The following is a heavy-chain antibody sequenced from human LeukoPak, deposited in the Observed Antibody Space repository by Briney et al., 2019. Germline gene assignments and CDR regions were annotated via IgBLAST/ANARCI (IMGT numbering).Heavy chain of an antibody. V-gene: IGHV4-59*08. Sequence: SETLSLTCTVSGGSISSYYWSWIRQTPGKGLEWIGYIYYSGSTNYNPSLKSRVTISVDTSKNQFSLKLSSVTAADTAVYYCARGTYSSGWYDWGQGTLVTVSS. J-gene: IGHJ4*02. CDR1: GGSISSYY. CDR2: IYYSGST. D-gene: IGHD6-19*01. CDR3: ARGTYSSGWYD.